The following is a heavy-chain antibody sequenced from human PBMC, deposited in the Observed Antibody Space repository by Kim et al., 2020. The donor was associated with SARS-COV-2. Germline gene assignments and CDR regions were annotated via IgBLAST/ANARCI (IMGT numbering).Heavy chain of an antibody. CDR1: GFTFDDYA. CDR3: VRGQQWLIKN. D-gene: IGHD6-19*01. J-gene: IGHJ4*02. CDR2: ISRDGGEI. Sequence: GGSLRLSCAASGFTFDDYAIQWVRQVPGKGLEWVSLISRDGGEIKYADSVKGRFTISRDNSKKSVCLQMNSLRSEDTAMYYCVRGQQWLIKNWGQGTQVTVPS. V-gene: IGHV3-43*02.